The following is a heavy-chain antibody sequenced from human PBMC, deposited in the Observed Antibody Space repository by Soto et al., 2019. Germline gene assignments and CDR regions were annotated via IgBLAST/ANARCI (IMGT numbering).Heavy chain of an antibody. CDR1: GFTFNTYA. D-gene: IGHD1-26*01. CDR2: ITPDGTEQ. J-gene: IGHJ2*01. V-gene: IGHV3-30*04. CDR3: ENPGILGAQGMADVDL. Sequence: QVQLMESGGGVVQPGRSLRLSCAASGFTFNTYAMHWVRQAPGKGLEWVAVITPDGTEQYYADSVKGRFTISRDNSKNTLYLQMNSLGLEDMSIYHCENPGILGAQGMADVDLWGRGTLVTVSS.